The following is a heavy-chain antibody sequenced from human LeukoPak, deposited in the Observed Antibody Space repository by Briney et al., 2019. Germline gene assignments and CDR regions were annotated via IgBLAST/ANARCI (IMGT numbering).Heavy chain of an antibody. J-gene: IGHJ4*02. D-gene: IGHD3-3*01. CDR3: ARRQGYDFWSGYYLHFDY. V-gene: IGHV4-34*01. CDR1: GGSFSGYY. CDR2: INHSGST. Sequence: SETLSLTCAVYGGSFSGYYWSWIRQPPGKGLEWIGEINHSGSTNYNPSLKSRVTISVDTSKNQFSLKLSSVTAADTAVYYCARRQGYDFWSGYYLHFDYWGQGTLVTVSS.